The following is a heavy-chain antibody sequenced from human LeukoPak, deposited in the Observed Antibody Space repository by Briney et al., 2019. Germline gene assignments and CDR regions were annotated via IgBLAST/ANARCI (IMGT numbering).Heavy chain of an antibody. CDR1: GGSISSISYY. D-gene: IGHD6-13*01. V-gene: IGHV4-39*01. J-gene: IGHJ6*02. Sequence: PSETLSLTCTVSGGSISSISYYWGGIRQPPGKGLEWIGSIYYSGSTYYNPSLKSRNTISVDTSKNQFSLKLSSVTAADTAVYYCARYVAAADTYYYYYGMDVWGQGTTVTVSS. CDR3: ARYVAAADTYYYYYGMDV. CDR2: IYYSGST.